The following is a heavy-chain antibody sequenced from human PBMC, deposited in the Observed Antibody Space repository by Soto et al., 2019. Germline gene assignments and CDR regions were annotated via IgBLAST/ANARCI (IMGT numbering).Heavy chain of an antibody. CDR1: GYTFTGYY. Sequence: ASVKVSCKASGYTFTGYYMHWVRQAPGQGLEWMGWINPNSGGTNYAQKFQGWVTMTRDTSISTAYMELSRLRSDDTAVYYCARVSRIAARPPYYYGLDGWGQGTTVPVSS. CDR2: INPNSGGT. V-gene: IGHV1-2*04. CDR3: ARVSRIAARPPYYYGLDG. D-gene: IGHD6-6*01. J-gene: IGHJ6*02.